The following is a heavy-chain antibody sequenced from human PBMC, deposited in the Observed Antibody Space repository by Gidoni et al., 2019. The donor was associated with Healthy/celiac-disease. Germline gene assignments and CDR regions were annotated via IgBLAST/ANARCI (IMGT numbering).Heavy chain of an antibody. CDR1: GGSISSSNW. V-gene: IGHV4-4*02. CDR2: IYHSWST. CDR3: ARGSKEWELLTGFDY. Sequence: QVQLQASGPGLVKPSGTLSLTCAVSGGSISSSNWWSWVRQPPGKGLEWIGEIYHSWSTNYNPSLKSRVTISVDKSKNQFALKLSSVTAADTAVYYCARGSKEWELLTGFDYWGQGTLVTVSS. J-gene: IGHJ4*02. D-gene: IGHD1-26*01.